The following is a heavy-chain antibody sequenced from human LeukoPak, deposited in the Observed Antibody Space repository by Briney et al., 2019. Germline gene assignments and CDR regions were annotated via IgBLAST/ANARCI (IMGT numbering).Heavy chain of an antibody. CDR3: ARSILRRVTMVRGATLSPDAFDI. V-gene: IGHV4-31*03. CDR1: GGSISSGGYY. J-gene: IGHJ3*02. Sequence: SQNLSLTCTVSGGSISSGGYYWSWIRQHPGKGLEWIGYIYYSGSTYYNPSLKSRVTISVDTSKNQFSLKLSSVTAADTAVYYCARSILRRVTMVRGATLSPDAFDIWGQGTMVTVSS. D-gene: IGHD3-10*01. CDR2: IYYSGST.